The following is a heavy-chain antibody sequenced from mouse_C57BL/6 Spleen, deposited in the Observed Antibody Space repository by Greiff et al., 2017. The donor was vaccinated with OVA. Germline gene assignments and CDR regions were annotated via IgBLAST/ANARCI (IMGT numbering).Heavy chain of an antibody. CDR1: GYAFSSSW. CDR2: IYPGDGDT. D-gene: IGHD5-1*01. Sequence: QVQLQQSGPELVKPGASVKISCKASGYAFSSSWMNWVKQRPGKGLEWIGRIYPGDGDTNYNGKFKGKATLTADKSSSTAYMQLSSLTSEDSAVYFCAKGSTHYYAMDDWGQGTSVTVSS. J-gene: IGHJ4*01. V-gene: IGHV1-82*01. CDR3: AKGSTHYYAMDD.